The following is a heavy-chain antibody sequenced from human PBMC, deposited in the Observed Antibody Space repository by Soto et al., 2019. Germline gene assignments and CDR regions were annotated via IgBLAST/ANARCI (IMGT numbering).Heavy chain of an antibody. V-gene: IGHV3-11*03. CDR1: GFTFSDYY. CDR3: ARIWGIVARQGPLSFDL. D-gene: IGHD6-6*01. J-gene: IGHJ4*02. CDR2: ISSSSSYT. Sequence: GSLRRSCAASGFTFSDYYMSWIRQAPGKGLEWVSYISSSSSYTNYADSVKGRFTISRDNAKNSLYLQMNSLRAEDTAVYYCARIWGIVARQGPLSFDLWGQGTLVTVSS.